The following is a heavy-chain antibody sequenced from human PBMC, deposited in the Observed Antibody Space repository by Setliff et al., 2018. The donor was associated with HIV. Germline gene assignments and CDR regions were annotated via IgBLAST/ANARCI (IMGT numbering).Heavy chain of an antibody. J-gene: IGHJ6*02. CDR3: ARGYSSSSSYYYGMDV. V-gene: IGHV1-18*01. D-gene: IGHD6-6*01. CDR1: GYTFTNYG. CDR2: LSVHSGNT. Sequence: ASVKVSCKASGYTFTNYGINWVRQAPGQGLEWMGWLSVHSGNTNFAQNVPGRVTMTTDTSTSTAYMEVRSLRSDDTAVYYCARGYSSSSSYYYGMDVWGQGTTVTVSS.